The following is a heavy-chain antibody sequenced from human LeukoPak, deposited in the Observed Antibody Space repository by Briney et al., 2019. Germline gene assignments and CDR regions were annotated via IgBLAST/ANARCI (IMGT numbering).Heavy chain of an antibody. J-gene: IGHJ4*02. Sequence: GGSLRLSCAASGFTFSSYAMSWVRQAPGKGLEWVSAIGGSGGSTYYADSVKGRFTISRDNSKNTLYLQMNSLRAEDTAVYYCAKTLWTTVVSRTLGYFDYWGQGTLVTVSS. D-gene: IGHD4-23*01. CDR1: GFTFSSYA. CDR3: AKTLWTTVVSRTLGYFDY. V-gene: IGHV3-23*01. CDR2: IGGSGGST.